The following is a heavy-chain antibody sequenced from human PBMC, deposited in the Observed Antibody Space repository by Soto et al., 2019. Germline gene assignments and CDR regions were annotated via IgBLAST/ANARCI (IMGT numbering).Heavy chain of an antibody. D-gene: IGHD2-2*01. J-gene: IGHJ6*02. CDR2: IYYSGST. Sequence: QVQLQESGPGLVKPSETLSLTCTVSGGSISSYCWSWIRQPPGKGLEWIGYIYYSGSTNYNPSLKSRVTISVDTSKNQFSLKLSSVTAADTAVYYCARLAPLYCSSTSCYEELTYYYYGMDVWGQGTTVTVSS. CDR3: ARLAPLYCSSTSCYEELTYYYYGMDV. V-gene: IGHV4-59*08. CDR1: GGSISSYC.